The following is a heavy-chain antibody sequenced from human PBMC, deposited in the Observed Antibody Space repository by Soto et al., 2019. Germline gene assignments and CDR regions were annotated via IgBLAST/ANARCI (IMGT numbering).Heavy chain of an antibody. CDR1: GYTFTSYA. CDR2: INAGNGNT. Sequence: GASVKVSCKASGYTFTSYAMHWVRQAPGQRLEWMGWINAGNGNTKYSQKFQGRVTITRDTSASTAYMELSSLRSEDTAVYYCAKTVRGEYSTLTHYGMDVWGQGTTVTVSS. D-gene: IGHD6-6*01. CDR3: AKTVRGEYSTLTHYGMDV. J-gene: IGHJ6*02. V-gene: IGHV1-3*01.